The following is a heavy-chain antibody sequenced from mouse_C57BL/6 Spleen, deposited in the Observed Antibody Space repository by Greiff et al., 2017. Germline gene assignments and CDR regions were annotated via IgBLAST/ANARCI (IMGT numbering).Heavy chain of an antibody. CDR1: GYAFSSYW. CDR2: IYPGDGDT. J-gene: IGHJ4*01. CDR3: ARCGTDYYAMDY. Sequence: VQLKESGAELVKPGASVKISCKASGYAFSSYWMNWVKQKPGKGLEWIGQIYPGDGDTNYNGKFKGKATLTADKSSSTAYMQLSSLTSEDSAVYFCARCGTDYYAMDYWGQGTSVTVSS. D-gene: IGHD4-1*01. V-gene: IGHV1-80*01.